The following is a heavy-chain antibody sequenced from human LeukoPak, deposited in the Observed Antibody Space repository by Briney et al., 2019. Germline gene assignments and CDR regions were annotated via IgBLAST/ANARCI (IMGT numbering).Heavy chain of an antibody. D-gene: IGHD3-3*01. CDR1: GFTFSSYW. CDR3: AKAIFGVNLIGDYYYYMDV. J-gene: IGHJ6*03. V-gene: IGHV3-23*01. CDR2: ISGSGGST. Sequence: GGSLRLSCGASGFTFSSYWMSWVRQAPGKGLEWVSAISGSGGSTYYADSVKGRFTISRDNSKNTLYLQMNSLRAEDTAVYYCAKAIFGVNLIGDYYYYMDVWGKGTTVTVSS.